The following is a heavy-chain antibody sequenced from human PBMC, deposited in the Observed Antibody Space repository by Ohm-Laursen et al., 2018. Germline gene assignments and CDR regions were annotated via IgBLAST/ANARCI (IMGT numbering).Heavy chain of an antibody. CDR2: IWYDGSK. CDR1: GFTFSAYG. Sequence: RSLRLSCAASGFTFSAYGMHWVRQAPGKGLEWVAVIWYDGSKYYADSVKGRFTISRDNSKNTLYLQMNSLRAEDTAVYYCAKDRDGYSGYFDYWGQGTLVTVSS. V-gene: IGHV3-33*06. D-gene: IGHD5-24*01. CDR3: AKDRDGYSGYFDY. J-gene: IGHJ4*02.